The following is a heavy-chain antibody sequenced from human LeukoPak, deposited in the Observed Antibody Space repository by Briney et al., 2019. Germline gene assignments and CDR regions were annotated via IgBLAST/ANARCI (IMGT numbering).Heavy chain of an antibody. CDR3: AKDRARIQLWKRPLYYFDY. V-gene: IGHV3-48*03. CDR1: GFTFSSYE. CDR2: ISSSGSTI. D-gene: IGHD5-18*01. Sequence: GGSLRLSCAASGFTFSSYEMNWVRQAPGKGLEWVSYISSSGSTIYYADSVKGRFTISRDNSKNTLYLQMNSLRAEDTAVYYCAKDRARIQLWKRPLYYFDYWGQGTLVTVSS. J-gene: IGHJ4*02.